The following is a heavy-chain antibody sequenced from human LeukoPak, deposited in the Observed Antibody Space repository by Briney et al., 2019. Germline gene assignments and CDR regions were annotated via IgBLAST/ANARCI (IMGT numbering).Heavy chain of an antibody. CDR2: IKQDGSEK. V-gene: IGHV3-7*01. J-gene: IGHJ6*02. Sequence: GGSLRLSCAASGFTFSSYWMSWVRQAPGKGLEWMANIKQDGSEKYYVDSVKGRFTISRDNAKNSLYLQMNSLRAEDTAVYYCARDYSSGWYGYYYYGMDVWGQGTTVTVSS. CDR3: ARDYSSGWYGYYYYGMDV. D-gene: IGHD6-19*01. CDR1: GFTFSSYW.